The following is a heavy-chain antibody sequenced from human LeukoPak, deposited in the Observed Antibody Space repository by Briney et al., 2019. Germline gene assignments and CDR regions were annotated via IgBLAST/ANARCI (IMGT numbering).Heavy chain of an antibody. D-gene: IGHD4-11*01. CDR3: ARRGLTTSGAFDI. CDR1: GGSISSSRYY. Sequence: SETLSLTCTVSGGSISSSRYYWGWIRQPPGKGLEWIGSIYYSGSTYYNPSLKSRVTISVDTSKNQFSLKLSSVTAADTAVYYCARRGLTTSGAFDIWGQGTMVTVSS. J-gene: IGHJ3*02. V-gene: IGHV4-39*01. CDR2: IYYSGST.